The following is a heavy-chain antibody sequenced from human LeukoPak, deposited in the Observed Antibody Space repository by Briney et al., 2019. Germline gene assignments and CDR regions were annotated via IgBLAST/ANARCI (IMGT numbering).Heavy chain of an antibody. J-gene: IGHJ4*02. Sequence: SGGSLRLSCAASGSTFSSYEMHWVRQAPAKGLEWISYISSSGSSIYYADSVKGRFTISRDNGKNSLYLQMNSLRAEDTAVYYCARVHYNTAMVDIDYWGQGTLVTVSS. V-gene: IGHV3-48*03. D-gene: IGHD5-18*01. CDR3: ARVHYNTAMVDIDY. CDR1: GSTFSSYE. CDR2: ISSSGSSI.